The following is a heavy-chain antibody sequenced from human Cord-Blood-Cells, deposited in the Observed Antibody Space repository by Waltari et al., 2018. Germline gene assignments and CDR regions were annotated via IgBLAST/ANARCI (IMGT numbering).Heavy chain of an antibody. D-gene: IGHD2-2*01. J-gene: IGHJ4*02. Sequence: QVQLVQSGAEVKKPGASVKVSCTASGYTFTGYYMHWVRQAPGQGLEWMGWINPNSGGTTYAQKFQGWVTMTRDTSISTAYMELSRLRSDDTAVYYCARSGYCSSTSCYSDYWGQGTLVTVSS. CDR3: ARSGYCSSTSCYSDY. V-gene: IGHV1-2*04. CDR2: INPNSGGT. CDR1: GYTFTGYY.